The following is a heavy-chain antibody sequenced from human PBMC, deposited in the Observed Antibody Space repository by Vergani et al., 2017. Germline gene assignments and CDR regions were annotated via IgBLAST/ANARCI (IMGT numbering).Heavy chain of an antibody. CDR3: ARVGWSYYDSSGYYYAPGGWFDP. CDR1: GYSFTSYW. D-gene: IGHD3-22*01. V-gene: IGHV5-10-1*03. J-gene: IGHJ5*02. CDR2: IDPSDSYT. Sequence: EVQLVQSGAEVKKPGESLRISCKGSGYSFTSYWIIWVRQMPGKGLEWMGRIDPSDSYTNYSPSFQGHVTISADKSISTAYLQWSSLKASDTAMYYCARVGWSYYDSSGYYYAPGGWFDPWGQGTLVTVSS.